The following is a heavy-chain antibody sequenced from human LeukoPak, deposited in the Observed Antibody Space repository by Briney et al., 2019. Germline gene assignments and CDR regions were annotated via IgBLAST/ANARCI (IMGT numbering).Heavy chain of an antibody. V-gene: IGHV3-33*08. D-gene: IGHD6-19*01. CDR2: IWYDGSNK. J-gene: IGHJ4*02. CDR3: ARDPWGIAVAGTFDY. CDR1: GFTFSSYG. Sequence: AGGSLRLSCAASGFTFSSYGMPWVRQAPGKGLEWVAVIWYDGSNKYYADSVKGRFTISRDNSKNTLYLQMNSLRAEDTAVYYCARDPWGIAVAGTFDYWGQGTLVTVSS.